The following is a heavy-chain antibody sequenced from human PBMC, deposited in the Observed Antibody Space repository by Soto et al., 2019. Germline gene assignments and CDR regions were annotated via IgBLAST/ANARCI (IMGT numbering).Heavy chain of an antibody. J-gene: IGHJ6*02. D-gene: IGHD6-19*01. Sequence: QVQLVQSGAEEKKPGASVKVSCKASGYTFTSYAMHWVRQAPGQRLEWMGWINAGNGNTKYSQKFQGRVTITRDTSASTAYMELSSLRSEDTAVYYCAREGIAVAGTGYYYYGMDVWGQGTTVTVSS. CDR2: INAGNGNT. CDR1: GYTFTSYA. V-gene: IGHV1-3*05. CDR3: AREGIAVAGTGYYYYGMDV.